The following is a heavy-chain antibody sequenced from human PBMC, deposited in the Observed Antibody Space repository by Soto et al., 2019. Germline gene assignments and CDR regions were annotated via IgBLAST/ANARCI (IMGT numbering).Heavy chain of an antibody. CDR2: IHYSGGS. D-gene: IGHD2-21*02. V-gene: IGHV4-59*08. CDR1: GVSINSYY. J-gene: IGHJ3*02. Sequence: QVELQESGPGLVKPSETLSLTCTVSGVSINSYYWNWIRQTPGKGLEWIGFIHYSGGSSFNASLKRRLAMSVDTSKNQYSLRLNFLTVADTAVYYCARWGDTAGLSLPAFDIWGQGIMVTVSS. CDR3: ARWGDTAGLSLPAFDI.